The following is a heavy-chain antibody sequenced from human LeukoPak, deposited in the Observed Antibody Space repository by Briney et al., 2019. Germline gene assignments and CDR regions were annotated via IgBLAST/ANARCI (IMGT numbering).Heavy chain of an antibody. Sequence: SETLSLTCAVYGGSFSGYYWSWIRQPPGKGLEWIGEINHSGSTDYNPSLKSRVTISVDTSKNQFSLKLSSVTAADTAVYYCARGHYCSGGSCYGWAWFDPWGQGTLVTVSS. CDR1: GGSFSGYY. CDR3: ARGHYCSGGSCYGWAWFDP. CDR2: INHSGST. V-gene: IGHV4-34*01. D-gene: IGHD2-15*01. J-gene: IGHJ5*02.